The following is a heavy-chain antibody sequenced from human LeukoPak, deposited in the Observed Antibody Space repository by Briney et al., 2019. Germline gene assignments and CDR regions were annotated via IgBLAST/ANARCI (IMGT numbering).Heavy chain of an antibody. CDR2: IYTSGST. J-gene: IGHJ4*02. D-gene: IGHD3-10*01. CDR3: ARASRDYGSGSGYFDY. V-gene: IGHV4-61*02. CDR1: GGSISSGSYY. Sequence: PSQTLSLTCTVSGGSISSGSYYWSWIRQPAGKGLEWIGRIYTSGSTNYNPSLKSRVTISVDTSKNQFSLKLSSVTAADTAVYYCARASRDYGSGSGYFDYWGQGTLVTVSS.